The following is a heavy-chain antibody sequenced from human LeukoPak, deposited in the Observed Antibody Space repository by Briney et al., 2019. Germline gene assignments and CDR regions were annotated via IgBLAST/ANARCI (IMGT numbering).Heavy chain of an antibody. CDR1: GYTFTSYY. Sequence: ASVKVSCKASGYTFTSYYMHWVRQAPGQGLEWVGIINPSGGSTSYAQKFQGRVTMTRDTSTSTVYMELSSLRSEDTAVYYCAREAIAAAGTDWFDPWGQGTLVTVSS. D-gene: IGHD6-13*01. V-gene: IGHV1-46*01. J-gene: IGHJ5*02. CDR3: AREAIAAAGTDWFDP. CDR2: INPSGGST.